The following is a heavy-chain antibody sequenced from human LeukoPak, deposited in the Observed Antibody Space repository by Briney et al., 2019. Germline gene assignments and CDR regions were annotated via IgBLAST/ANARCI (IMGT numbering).Heavy chain of an antibody. J-gene: IGHJ4*02. Sequence: SETLSLTCTVSGDSISRYYWSWIRQPPGKGLEWIGRINLGGSTNYNPSLKSRVTISVGTSKNQFSLKLSSVTAADTAVYYCARDIAHSSGWGYFDYWGQGTLVTVSS. V-gene: IGHV4-34*01. CDR1: GDSISRYY. CDR2: INLGGST. CDR3: ARDIAHSSGWGYFDY. D-gene: IGHD6-19*01.